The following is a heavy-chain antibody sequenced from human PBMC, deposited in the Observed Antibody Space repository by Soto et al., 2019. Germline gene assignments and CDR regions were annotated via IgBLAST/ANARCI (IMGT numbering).Heavy chain of an antibody. D-gene: IGHD2-2*01. V-gene: IGHV3-7*01. CDR2: IKQDGSEK. Sequence: GGSLRLSCAASGFTFSNHWMSWVRQAPGKGLEWVANIKQDGSEKYYVDSVKGRFTISRDNAKNSLFLQMNSLRAEDTAVYFCARDSTYCSSVSCSYVYWGQGALVTVSS. J-gene: IGHJ4*02. CDR1: GFTFSNHW. CDR3: ARDSTYCSSVSCSYVY.